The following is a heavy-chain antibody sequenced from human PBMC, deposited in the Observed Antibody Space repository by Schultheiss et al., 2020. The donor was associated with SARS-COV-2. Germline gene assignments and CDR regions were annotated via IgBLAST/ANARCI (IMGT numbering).Heavy chain of an antibody. CDR3: VRDHDVWSGHEY. D-gene: IGHD3-3*01. CDR2: IKQDGSEK. J-gene: IGHJ4*02. CDR1: GFTFSSYW. V-gene: IGHV3-7*01. Sequence: GGSLRLSCAASGFTFSSYWMSWVRQAPGKGLEWVANIKQDGSEKYYVDSVKGRFTISRDNSKNTLYLQMNSLSAEDTAVYYCVRDHDVWSGHEYWGQGTLVTVSS.